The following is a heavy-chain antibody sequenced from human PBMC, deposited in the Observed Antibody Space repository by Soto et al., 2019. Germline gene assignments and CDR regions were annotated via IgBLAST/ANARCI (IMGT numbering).Heavy chain of an antibody. Sequence: EVQLLESGGGLVQPGGSLGLSCAASGFTFSSYDMSWVRQAPGKGLEYVSSISVTGSGTYYADSVKGRFTISRDYSKNTLYLQMNSLRVEDTAVYYCARTTTTKSRDYWGQGTLVTVSS. D-gene: IGHD4-17*01. CDR1: GFTFSSYD. J-gene: IGHJ4*02. CDR2: ISVTGSGT. V-gene: IGHV3-23*01. CDR3: ARTTTTKSRDY.